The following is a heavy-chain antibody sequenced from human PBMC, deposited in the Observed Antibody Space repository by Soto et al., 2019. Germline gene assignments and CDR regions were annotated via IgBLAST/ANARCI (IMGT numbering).Heavy chain of an antibody. D-gene: IGHD3-10*01. J-gene: IGHJ6*02. V-gene: IGHV4-31*03. Sequence: SETLSLTCTVSGGSISSGGYYWSGIRQHPGKGLEWIGYIYYSGSTYYNPSLKSRVTISVDTSKNQFSLKLSSVTAADTAVYYCARAYGSGYMDVWGQGTTVTVSS. CDR1: GGSISSGGYY. CDR2: IYYSGST. CDR3: ARAYGSGYMDV.